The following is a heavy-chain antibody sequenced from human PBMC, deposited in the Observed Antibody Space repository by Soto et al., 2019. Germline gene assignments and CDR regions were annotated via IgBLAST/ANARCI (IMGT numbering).Heavy chain of an antibody. V-gene: IGHV6-1*01. Sequence: QVQLQQSGPGLVKPSQTLSLTCAISWDSVSSNSATWDWIRQSPSRGLEWLGRTYYRSKWSNDYAVSVQSRIIITPDTSKNQCSLQLSSVTPEDTAVYYCAKWTESGRRWGQGTLVTVSS. CDR3: AKWTESGRR. D-gene: IGHD2-15*01. J-gene: IGHJ4*02. CDR2: TYYRSKWSN. CDR1: WDSVSSNSAT.